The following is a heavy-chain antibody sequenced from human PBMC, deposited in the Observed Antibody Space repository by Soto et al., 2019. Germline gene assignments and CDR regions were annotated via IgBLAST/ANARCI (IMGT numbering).Heavy chain of an antibody. CDR1: GGSISSSSYY. D-gene: IGHD6-19*01. CDR3: ARHKEILTSAGIAVAGEFDY. Sequence: QLQLQESGPGLVKPSETLSLTCTVSGGSISSSSYYWGWIRQPPGKGLEWIGSIYYSGSTYYNPSLKSRVTISVDTSKNQFSLKLSSVTAADTAVYYCARHKEILTSAGIAVAGEFDYWGQGTLVTVSS. V-gene: IGHV4-39*01. J-gene: IGHJ4*02. CDR2: IYYSGST.